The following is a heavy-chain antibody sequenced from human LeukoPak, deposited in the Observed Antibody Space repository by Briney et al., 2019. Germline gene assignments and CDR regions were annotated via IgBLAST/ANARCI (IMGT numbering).Heavy chain of an antibody. CDR3: ATDSGGRYFDY. CDR1: GFTLSSYG. V-gene: IGHV3-33*01. CDR2: IWYDGSNK. Sequence: GGSLRLSCAASGFTLSSYGMHRVRPAPGEGLEWVAVIWYDGSNKDYADSVKGRFTISRDNSMNTLYLQMNSLRAEDTAVYYCATDSGGRYFDYWGQGTLVTVSS. J-gene: IGHJ4*02. D-gene: IGHD2-15*01.